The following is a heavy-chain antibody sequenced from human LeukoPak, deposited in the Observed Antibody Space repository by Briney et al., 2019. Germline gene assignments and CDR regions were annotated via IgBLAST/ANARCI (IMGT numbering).Heavy chain of an antibody. CDR1: GFTFSSYW. D-gene: IGHD3-3*01. V-gene: IGHV3-7*01. J-gene: IGHJ4*02. CDR3: ARVMGVDDFWSGYSYYFDY. Sequence: GGSLGLSCAASGFTFSSYWMSWVRQAPGKGLEWVANIKQDGSEKYYVDSVKGRSTISRDNAKNSLYLQMNSLRAEDTAVYYCARVMGVDDFWSGYSYYFDYWGQGTLVTVSS. CDR2: IKQDGSEK.